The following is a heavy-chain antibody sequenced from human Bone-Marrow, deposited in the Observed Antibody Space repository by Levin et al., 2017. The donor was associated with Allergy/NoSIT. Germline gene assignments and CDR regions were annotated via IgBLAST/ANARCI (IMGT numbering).Heavy chain of an antibody. CDR2: IKSKTDGGTT. Sequence: GESLKISCAASGFTFSNAWMSWVRQAPGKGLEWVGRIKSKTDGGTTDYAAPVKGRFTISRDDSKNTLYLQMNSLKTEDTAVYYCTTDTIFGVVDNFDYWGQGTLVTVSS. CDR3: TTDTIFGVVDNFDY. CDR1: GFTFSNAW. J-gene: IGHJ4*02. D-gene: IGHD3-3*01. V-gene: IGHV3-15*01.